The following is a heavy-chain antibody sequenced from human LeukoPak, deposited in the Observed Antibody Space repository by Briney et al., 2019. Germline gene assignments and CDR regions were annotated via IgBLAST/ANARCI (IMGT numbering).Heavy chain of an antibody. CDR3: ASQNMEWELLAFDY. CDR2: INPNNGGT. J-gene: IGHJ4*02. V-gene: IGHV1-2*06. D-gene: IGHD1-26*01. CDR1: GYTFTVYY. Sequence: ASVKVSCKASGYTFTVYYMHWLRQAPGQGLEWMGRINPNNGGTNYAQNFQGRVTMTRDTSISTAYLELSRLISDDPAVYYCASQNMEWELLAFDYWGQGTLVTVSS.